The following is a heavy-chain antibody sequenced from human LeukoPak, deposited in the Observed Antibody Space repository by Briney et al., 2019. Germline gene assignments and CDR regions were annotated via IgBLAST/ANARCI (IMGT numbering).Heavy chain of an antibody. D-gene: IGHD2-2*01. CDR1: GFTFSSYA. V-gene: IGHV3-23*01. Sequence: PGGSLRLSCAASGFTFSSYAMSWVRQAPGRGLEWVFGISGSGRSTYYADSVKGRFTISRDNAKNSLYLQMNSLRAEDTAVYYCARRYCSSTSCLFDYWGQGTLVTVSS. J-gene: IGHJ4*02. CDR2: ISGSGRST. CDR3: ARRYCSSTSCLFDY.